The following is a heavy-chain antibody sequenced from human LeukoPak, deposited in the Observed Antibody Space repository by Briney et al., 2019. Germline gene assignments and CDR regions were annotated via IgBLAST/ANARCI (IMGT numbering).Heavy chain of an antibody. CDR3: ARVLMVRGTSHAFDF. CDR2: ISSSSSTI. CDR1: GFTFSSYS. J-gene: IGHJ3*01. Sequence: GGSLRLSCAASGFTFSSYSMNWDRQAPGKGLEWVSHISSSSSTIYYADSVKGRFTISKDNANNSLYLQMNSLRAEDTAVYYCARVLMVRGTSHAFDFWGRGTMVTVSS. V-gene: IGHV3-48*04. D-gene: IGHD3-10*01.